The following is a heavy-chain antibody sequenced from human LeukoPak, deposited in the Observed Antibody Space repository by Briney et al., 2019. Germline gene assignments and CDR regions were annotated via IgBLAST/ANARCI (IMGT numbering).Heavy chain of an antibody. Sequence: SETLSLTCTVSGGSIINRSYYWDWIRQPPGKGLEWIGSIYYSGTTYYNPSLKSRVTISGDTSKNQFSLKLNSVTAADTAVYYCARLQYCTDGVCSFAFDIWGQGTMVTVSS. CDR1: GGSIINRSYY. V-gene: IGHV4-39*01. J-gene: IGHJ3*02. CDR2: IYYSGTT. D-gene: IGHD2-8*01. CDR3: ARLQYCTDGVCSFAFDI.